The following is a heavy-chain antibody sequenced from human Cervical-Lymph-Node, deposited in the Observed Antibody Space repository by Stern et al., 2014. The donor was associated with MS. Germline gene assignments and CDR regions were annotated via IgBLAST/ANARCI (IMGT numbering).Heavy chain of an antibody. J-gene: IGHJ4*02. Sequence: EMQLVESGGGLVQPGGSLRLSCAASGFSFSDYWMNWVLQVPGKGLVWVSRINSDGSSTGYADSVKGRFTISRDNAKNTLYLQMHSLRGDDTAVYYCAVIPSPDYWGQGALVTVSS. CDR2: INSDGSST. CDR1: GFSFSDYW. D-gene: IGHD2/OR15-2a*01. V-gene: IGHV3-74*02. CDR3: AVIPSPDY.